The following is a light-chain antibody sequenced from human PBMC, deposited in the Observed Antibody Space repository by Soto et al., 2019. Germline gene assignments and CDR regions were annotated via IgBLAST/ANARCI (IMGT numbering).Light chain of an antibody. V-gene: IGKV3-11*01. CDR2: DAS. Sequence: EVVLTQSPATLSLSPGQRASLSCSASQSVSSSLAWYQQKPGQAPRLLIYDASNRATGIPARFSGSGSGTDFTLTISSLEPEDFAVYYCQQRSNWPPFTFGPGTKVDI. J-gene: IGKJ3*01. CDR3: QQRSNWPPFT. CDR1: QSVSSS.